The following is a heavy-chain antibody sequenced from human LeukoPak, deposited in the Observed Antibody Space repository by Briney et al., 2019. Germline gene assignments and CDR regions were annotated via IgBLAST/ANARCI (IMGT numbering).Heavy chain of an antibody. D-gene: IGHD5-18*01. V-gene: IGHV3-20*04. CDR3: AKDLGNTAMAPY. J-gene: IGHJ4*02. CDR1: GFTFDDYG. Sequence: GGSLRLSCAASGFTFDDYGMSWVRQAPGKGLEWVSGINWNGGSTGYADSVKGRFTISRDNSKNTLYLQMNSLRAEDTAVYYCAKDLGNTAMAPYWGQGTLVTVSS. CDR2: INWNGGST.